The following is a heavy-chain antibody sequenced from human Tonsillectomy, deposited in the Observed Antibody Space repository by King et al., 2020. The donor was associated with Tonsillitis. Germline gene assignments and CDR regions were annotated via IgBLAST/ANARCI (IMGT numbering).Heavy chain of an antibody. CDR2: IKQDGSEK. Sequence: VQLVESGGGLVQPGGSLRLSCAASGFTFSSYWMSWVRQAPGKGLEWVANIKQDGSEKYYGDSVKGRFTISRDNAKNSLYLQMNSLRAEDTAVYYCARSPLLFLEWLLSFDYWGQGTLVTVSS. J-gene: IGHJ4*02. D-gene: IGHD3-3*01. CDR3: ARSPLLFLEWLLSFDY. CDR1: GFTFSSYW. V-gene: IGHV3-7*01.